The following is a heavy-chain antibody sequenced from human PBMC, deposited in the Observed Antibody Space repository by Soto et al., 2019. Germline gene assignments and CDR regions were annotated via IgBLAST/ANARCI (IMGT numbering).Heavy chain of an antibody. CDR2: IIPMFGIG. CDR3: ERGYRENYFHAMDD. CDR1: GGSFSKYG. D-gene: IGHD1-26*01. V-gene: IGHV1-69*01. Sequence: QVQLVQSGAEVKMPGSSVRVSCTASGGSFSKYGISWVRQAPGQGLEWMGGIIPMFGIGNYAEQFLVRVTITADEPTSAGHMELSSVGAEDTPVYFWERGYRENYFHAMDDWGQGTTVTVSS. J-gene: IGHJ6*02.